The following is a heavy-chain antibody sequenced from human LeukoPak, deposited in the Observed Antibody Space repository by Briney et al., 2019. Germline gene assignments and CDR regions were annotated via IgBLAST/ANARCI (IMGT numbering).Heavy chain of an antibody. J-gene: IGHJ4*02. CDR3: AKDGIAAAGRGDYFDY. D-gene: IGHD6-13*01. Sequence: GGSLRLPCAASGFTFSSYGMHWVRQAPGKGLEWVAFIRYDGSNKYYADSVKGRSTISRDNSKNTLYLQMNSLRAEDTAVYYCAKDGIAAAGRGDYFDYWGQGTLVTVSS. V-gene: IGHV3-30*02. CDR2: IRYDGSNK. CDR1: GFTFSSYG.